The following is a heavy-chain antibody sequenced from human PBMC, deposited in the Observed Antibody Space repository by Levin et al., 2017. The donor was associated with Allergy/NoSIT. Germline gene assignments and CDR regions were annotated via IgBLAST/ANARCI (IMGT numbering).Heavy chain of an antibody. J-gene: IGHJ3*02. CDR1: GFTFTTYW. D-gene: IGHD6-19*01. Sequence: GGSLRLSCAASGFTFTTYWMSWVRQAPGKGLEWVANIKKDGSEKYYVDSVKGRFTISRDNAKKSLYLQMNSLRAEDTAVYYCARDLDSSAWYEGSSFDSWGQGTMVTVSS. CDR3: ARDLDSSAWYEGSSFDS. CDR2: IKKDGSEK. V-gene: IGHV3-7*01.